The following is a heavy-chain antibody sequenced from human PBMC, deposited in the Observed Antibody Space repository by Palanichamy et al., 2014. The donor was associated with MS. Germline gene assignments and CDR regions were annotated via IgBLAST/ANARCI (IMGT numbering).Heavy chain of an antibody. J-gene: IGHJ4*02. Sequence: QVQLQESGPGLVKPSETLSLTCAVSGYSISSGYYWGWIRQPPGKGLEWIGNIYHSGSTYYNFYNPSLKSRVTVSVDTSKNQFSLKLSSVTAADTAVYYCARHSYFDNSGYYYFFDYWGQGTLVTVSS. CDR2: IYHSGST. CDR1: GYSISSGYY. CDR3: ARHSYFDNSGYYYFFDY. D-gene: IGHD3-22*01. V-gene: IGHV4-38-2*01.